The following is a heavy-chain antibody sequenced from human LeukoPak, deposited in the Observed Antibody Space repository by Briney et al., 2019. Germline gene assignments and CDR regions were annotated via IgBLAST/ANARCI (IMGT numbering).Heavy chain of an antibody. CDR2: IYYSGST. CDR3: ARDLVQWIVATITDY. V-gene: IGHV4-39*07. CDR1: GGSISSSSYY. J-gene: IGHJ4*02. D-gene: IGHD5-12*01. Sequence: SETLSPTCTVSGGSISSSSYYWGWIRQPPGKGLEWIGSIYYSGSTYYNPSLKSRVTISVDTSKNQFSLKLSSVTAADTAVYYCARDLVQWIVATITDYWGQGTLVTVSS.